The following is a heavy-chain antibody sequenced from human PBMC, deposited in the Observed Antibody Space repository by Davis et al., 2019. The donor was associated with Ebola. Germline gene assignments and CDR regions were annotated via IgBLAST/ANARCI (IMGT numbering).Heavy chain of an antibody. CDR1: GFTFSSYS. CDR2: ISGSGAGT. CDR3: ATRITGITGTGY. D-gene: IGHD1-7*01. V-gene: IGHV3-23*01. Sequence: PGGSLRLSCAASGFTFSSYSMSWVRQAPGKGLEWVSAISGSGAGTYYADSLKGRFTISRDNSKNTLYLQMNSLRAEDTAVYYCATRITGITGTGYWGQGTLVTVSS. J-gene: IGHJ4*02.